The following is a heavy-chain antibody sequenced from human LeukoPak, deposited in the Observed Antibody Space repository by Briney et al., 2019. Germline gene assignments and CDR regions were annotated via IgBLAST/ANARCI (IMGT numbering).Heavy chain of an antibody. CDR1: GGSISGSDYY. Sequence: SETLSLTCAISGGSISGSDYYWGWIRQPPGKGLEWIGSIFYSGITYYNPPLKSRVTTSVDTSKNQFSLKLTSVTAADTAVYYCARSKTGIVDYWGQGTLVTLSS. CDR3: ARSKTGIVDY. D-gene: IGHD2-21*01. J-gene: IGHJ4*02. V-gene: IGHV4-39*01. CDR2: IFYSGIT.